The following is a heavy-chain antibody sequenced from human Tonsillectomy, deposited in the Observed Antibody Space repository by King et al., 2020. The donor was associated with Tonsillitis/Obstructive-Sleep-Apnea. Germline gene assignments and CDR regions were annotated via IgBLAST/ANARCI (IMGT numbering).Heavy chain of an antibody. V-gene: IGHV4-4*02. CDR1: GASISSSNW. J-gene: IGHJ5*02. D-gene: IGHD2-2*03. CDR3: ARVGYCSSTSCYSEGGRPYNWFDP. Sequence: QLQESGPGLVKPSGTLSLTCAVSGASISSSNWRSWVRQTPGKGLEWIGEIYHSGSTNYNPSLKSRVTISVDKSKNQFSLKLSSVTAADTAVYYCARVGYCSSTSCYSEGGRPYNWFDPWGQGTLVTVSS. CDR2: IYHSGST.